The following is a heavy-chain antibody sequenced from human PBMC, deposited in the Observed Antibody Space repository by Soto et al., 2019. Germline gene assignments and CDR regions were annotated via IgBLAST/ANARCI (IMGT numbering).Heavy chain of an antibody. V-gene: IGHV2-5*02. CDR2: IYWDDDK. J-gene: IGHJ4*02. Sequence: QITLNESGPTQVKPRQTLTLTCTFSGFSLTTSGVGVGWIRQSPGKAPEWLALIYWDDDKRYRPSLKSRLTITKDTSKNQVVLTMADLDPADTANYSCAHRVLRPVFGLVTTTAIYFDFWGQGTPVAVS. CDR3: AHRVLRPVFGLVTTTAIYFDF. D-gene: IGHD3-3*01. CDR1: GFSLTTSGVG.